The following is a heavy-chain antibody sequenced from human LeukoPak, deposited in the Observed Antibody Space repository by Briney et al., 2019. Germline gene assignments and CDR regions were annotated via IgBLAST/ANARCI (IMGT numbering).Heavy chain of an antibody. J-gene: IGHJ4*02. CDR3: ARPYCSGNKCYRLDY. V-gene: IGHV1-18*04. D-gene: IGHD2-2*01. CDR2: FNGYNGNT. Sequence: ASVKVSCKTSGYSFSSYDLNWVRQAPGQGLEWIGWFNGYNGNTMSTQKFQGRIIMTADTSANTGYMELRSLTSDDTAVYFCARPYCSGNKCYRLDYWGQGTLVTVSS. CDR1: GYSFSSYD.